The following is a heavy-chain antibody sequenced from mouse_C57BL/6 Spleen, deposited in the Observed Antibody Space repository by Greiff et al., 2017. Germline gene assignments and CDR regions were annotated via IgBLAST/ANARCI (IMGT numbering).Heavy chain of an antibody. D-gene: IGHD1-1*01. CDR2: IDPEDGDT. V-gene: IGHV14-1*01. CDR3: TTSTVVAPMDY. CDR1: GFNIKDYY. Sequence: DVKLQESGAELVRPGASVKLSCTASGFNIKDYYMHWVKQRPEQGLEWIGRIDPEDGDTEYAPKFQGKATMTADTSSNTAYLQLSSLTSEDTAVYYCTTSTVVAPMDYWGQGTSVTVSS. J-gene: IGHJ4*01.